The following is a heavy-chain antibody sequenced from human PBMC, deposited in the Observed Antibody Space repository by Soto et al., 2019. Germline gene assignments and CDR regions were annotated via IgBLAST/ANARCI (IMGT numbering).Heavy chain of an antibody. D-gene: IGHD2-21*02. J-gene: IGHJ5*02. CDR2: VYYTGST. CDR1: GSSIRSTDYY. CDR3: VRTAREGAVGTHWFDX. Sequence: LTCTVSGSSIRSTDYYWSWIRQAPGKGLELIGYVYYTGSTYYNPSLMSRLTISVDTSKNQFSLKLTSVTAAETAVYYCVRTAREGAVGTHWFDXSGQGTQVTVSX. V-gene: IGHV4-30-4*01.